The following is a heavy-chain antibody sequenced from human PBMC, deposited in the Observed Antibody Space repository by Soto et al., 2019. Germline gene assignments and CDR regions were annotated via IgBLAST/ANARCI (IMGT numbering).Heavy chain of an antibody. J-gene: IGHJ6*02. CDR2: ISSSGSPI. V-gene: IGHV3-11*01. CDR3: ASGGQQLHGMDV. D-gene: IGHD6-13*01. CDR1: GFTFIDYY. Sequence: QVQLVESGGGLVKPGGSLRLSCAASGFTFIDYYMTCIRQAPGKGLEWVSYISSSGSPIYYADSVKGRFTISRDNAKNSLDLQMHSLRAEDTAVYYCASGGQQLHGMDVWGQGTTVTVSS.